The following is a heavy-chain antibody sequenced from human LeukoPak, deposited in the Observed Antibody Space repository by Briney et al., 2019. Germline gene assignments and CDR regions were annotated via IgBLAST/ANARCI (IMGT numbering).Heavy chain of an antibody. Sequence: GRSLRLSCAASGFTFSSYAMHWVRQAPGKGLEWVAVISYDGSNKYYADSVKGRFTISRDNSKNTLYLQMNSLRAEDTAVYYCAREARIAVAGTLDYWGQGTLVTVSS. J-gene: IGHJ4*02. D-gene: IGHD6-19*01. CDR3: AREARIAVAGTLDY. CDR2: ISYDGSNK. V-gene: IGHV3-30-3*01. CDR1: GFTFSSYA.